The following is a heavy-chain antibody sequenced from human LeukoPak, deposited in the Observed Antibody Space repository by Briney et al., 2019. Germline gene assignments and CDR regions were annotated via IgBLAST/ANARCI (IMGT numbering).Heavy chain of an antibody. J-gene: IGHJ4*02. CDR2: INPNSGGT. CDR3: ATNGVYCSSTSCYWEDLDFDY. V-gene: IGHV1-2*02. D-gene: IGHD2-2*01. CDR1: GYTFTGYY. Sequence: ASVKVSRKASGYTFTGYYMHWVRQAPGQGLEWMGWINPNSGGTNYAQKFQGRVTMTRDTSISTAYMELSRLRSDDTAVYYCATNGVYCSSTSCYWEDLDFDYWGQGTLVTVSS.